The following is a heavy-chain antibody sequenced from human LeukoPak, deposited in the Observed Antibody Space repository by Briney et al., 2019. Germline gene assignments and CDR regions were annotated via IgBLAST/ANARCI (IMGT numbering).Heavy chain of an antibody. CDR3: ARGGLLWFGDPTQIFDY. CDR2: INPNSGGT. V-gene: IGHV1-2*02. D-gene: IGHD3-10*01. CDR1: GYTFTGYY. J-gene: IGHJ4*02. Sequence: GASVKVSCKASGYTFTGYYMHWVRQAPEQGLEWMGWINPNSGGTNYAQKFQGRVTMTRDTSISTAYMELSRLRSDDTAVYYCARGGLLWFGDPTQIFDYWGQGTLATVSS.